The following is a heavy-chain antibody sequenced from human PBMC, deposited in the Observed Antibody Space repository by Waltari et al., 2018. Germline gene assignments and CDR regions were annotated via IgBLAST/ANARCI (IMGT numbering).Heavy chain of an antibody. J-gene: IGHJ4*02. CDR3: ARSGLVSAFDY. V-gene: IGHV3-7*01. Sequence: EVQLVESGGGLVQPGGSRRLSCVASGFDFHGYWMCWFRQAPGKSLEWVANINDDGTKEFYVESLKGRVTISRDNAKNSVYLQTTSLRAEDTALYYCARSGLVSAFDYWGQGSLVTVAS. D-gene: IGHD3-9*01. CDR1: GFDFHGYW. CDR2: INDDGTKE.